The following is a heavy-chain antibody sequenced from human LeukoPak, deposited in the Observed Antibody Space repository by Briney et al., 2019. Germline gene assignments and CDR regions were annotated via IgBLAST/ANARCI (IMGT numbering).Heavy chain of an antibody. CDR3: AREQWLADFDY. Sequence: GGSLRLSCATSGFTFNNAWMNWVRQPPGKGLEWIGRIKGYTDGGTADYAAPVKGRFTISRDDSRNTFYLQMNSLKTEDTAVYYCAREQWLADFDYWGQGTLVTVSS. V-gene: IGHV3-15*07. D-gene: IGHD6-19*01. J-gene: IGHJ4*02. CDR2: IKGYTDGGTA. CDR1: GFTFNNAW.